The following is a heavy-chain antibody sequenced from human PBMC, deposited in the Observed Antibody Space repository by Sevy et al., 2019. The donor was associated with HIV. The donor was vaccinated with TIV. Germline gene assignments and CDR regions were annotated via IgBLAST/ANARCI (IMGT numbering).Heavy chain of an antibody. J-gene: IGHJ4*02. D-gene: IGHD3-16*01. CDR2: ISGSSSAI. CDR1: GFTFSDYY. CDR3: VGRPYSSAYSWSYHFDY. V-gene: IGHV3-11*01. Sequence: GGSLRLSCAASGFTFSDYYMSWIRQAPGKGLEWISHISGSSSAIVYADSVKGRFAISRNNAKNSLYLHMDNLRAEDTAVYFCVGRPYSSAYSWSYHFDYWGQGTLVTVSS.